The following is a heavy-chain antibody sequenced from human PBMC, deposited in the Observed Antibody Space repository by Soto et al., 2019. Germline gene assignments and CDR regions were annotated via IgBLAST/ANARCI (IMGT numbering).Heavy chain of an antibody. V-gene: IGHV4-34*01. J-gene: IGHJ5*02. D-gene: IGHD5-12*01. CDR3: ARVRYSGYDSSWFDP. CDR2: INHSGST. Sequence: PSETLSLTCAVYGGSFSGYYWSWIRQPPGKGLEWIGEINHSGSTNYNPSLKSRVTISVDTSKNQFSLKLSSVTAADTAVYYCARVRYSGYDSSWFDPWGQGTLVTSPQ. CDR1: GGSFSGYY.